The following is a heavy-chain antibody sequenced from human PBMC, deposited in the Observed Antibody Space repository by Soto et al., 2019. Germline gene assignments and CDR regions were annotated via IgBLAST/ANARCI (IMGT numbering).Heavy chain of an antibody. V-gene: IGHV4-4*02. CDR3: ARTSVSSSGWFDP. D-gene: IGHD6-6*01. CDR1: GGSISSSNW. Sequence: SETLSLTCAASGGSISSSNWWSWVRQPPGKGLEWIGEIYHSGSTNYNPSLKSRVTISVDKSKNQFSLKLSSVTAADTAVYYCARTSVSSSGWFDPWGQGTLVTVSS. CDR2: IYHSGST. J-gene: IGHJ5*02.